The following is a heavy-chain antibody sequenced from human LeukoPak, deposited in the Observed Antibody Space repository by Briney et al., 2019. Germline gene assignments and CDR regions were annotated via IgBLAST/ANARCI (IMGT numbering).Heavy chain of an antibody. D-gene: IGHD1-1*01. Sequence: GGSLRLSCAASGFTFSSHWMLWARQPPGRGREGVANIKQDGSEKYYEDSVKGRFTISRDNAKNSLYLQMNSLRAEDTAVYYCARDLGGTNYYYYYMDVWGKGTTVTVSS. CDR1: GFTFSSHW. V-gene: IGHV3-7*01. CDR2: IKQDGSEK. J-gene: IGHJ6*03. CDR3: ARDLGGTNYYYYYMDV.